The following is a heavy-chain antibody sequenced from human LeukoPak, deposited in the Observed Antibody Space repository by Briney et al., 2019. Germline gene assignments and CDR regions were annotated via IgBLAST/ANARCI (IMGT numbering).Heavy chain of an antibody. D-gene: IGHD3-3*01. Sequence: GGSLRLSCAASGFIFSNVWMNWVRQAPGKGLEWVGRIKSTGDGGTADNAAPVKGRFTISRDNSKNTLYLQMNSLRAEDTAVYYCAKDRYYDFWSGYYSHFYYYYGMDVWGQGTTVTVSS. J-gene: IGHJ6*02. CDR2: IKSTGDGGTA. V-gene: IGHV3-15*07. CDR1: GFIFSNVW. CDR3: AKDRYYDFWSGYYSHFYYYYGMDV.